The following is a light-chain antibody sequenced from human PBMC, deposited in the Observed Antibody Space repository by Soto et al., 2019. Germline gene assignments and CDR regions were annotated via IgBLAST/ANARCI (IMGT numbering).Light chain of an antibody. Sequence: EIVMTQSPATLSVSPGERATLSCRASQSVSSNLAWYQQKPGQAPRLLIYAASTRATGIPARFSGSGSGTEFTLTISSLQSEDSAVYYCQQYSDWPPYTFGQGTKLEIK. CDR2: AAS. J-gene: IGKJ2*01. CDR3: QQYSDWPPYT. CDR1: QSVSSN. V-gene: IGKV3-15*01.